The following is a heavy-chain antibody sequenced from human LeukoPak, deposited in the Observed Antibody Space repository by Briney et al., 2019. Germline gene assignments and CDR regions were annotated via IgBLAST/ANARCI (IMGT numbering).Heavy chain of an antibody. Sequence: PSETLSLTCAVYGGSFSGYYWSWIRQPAGKGLEWIGRIYTSGSTNYNPSLKSRVTMSVDTSKNQFSLKLSSVTAADTAVYYCARDGPDYYDSSGFDYWGQGTLVTVSS. CDR1: GGSFSGYY. J-gene: IGHJ4*02. CDR3: ARDGPDYYDSSGFDY. CDR2: IYTSGST. D-gene: IGHD3-22*01. V-gene: IGHV4-4*07.